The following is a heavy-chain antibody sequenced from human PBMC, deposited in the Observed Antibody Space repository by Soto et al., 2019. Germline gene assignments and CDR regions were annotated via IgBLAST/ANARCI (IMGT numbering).Heavy chain of an antibody. Sequence: ASVKVSCKASGYTFSNYYMHWVRQAPGQGLEWMGGINPNGDTTCYAQKFLGRLTVTRDTSTSTVYMELSSLRSDDTAVYYCAREGATAAKMFDYWGQGTLVTVPQ. J-gene: IGHJ4*02. V-gene: IGHV1-46*01. CDR3: AREGATAAKMFDY. D-gene: IGHD2-2*01. CDR1: GYTFSNYY. CDR2: INPNGDTT.